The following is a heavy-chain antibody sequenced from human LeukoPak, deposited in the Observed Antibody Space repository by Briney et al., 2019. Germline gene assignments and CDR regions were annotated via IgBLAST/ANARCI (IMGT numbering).Heavy chain of an antibody. V-gene: IGHV3-66*01. CDR1: GFTVSNNY. CDR3: ARGDEGGFDY. D-gene: IGHD3-16*01. J-gene: IGHJ4*02. CDR2: TYSNGGT. Sequence: GGSLRLSCAASGFTVSNNYLSWVRQAPGKGLEWVSVTYSNGGTFCADSVQGRFTISRDNSKNTVYLQMNSLTAEGTAVYYCARGDEGGFDYWGQGTLVTVSS.